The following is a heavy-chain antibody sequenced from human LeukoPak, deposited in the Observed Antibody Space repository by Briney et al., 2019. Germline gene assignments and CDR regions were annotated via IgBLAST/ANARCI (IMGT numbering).Heavy chain of an antibody. Sequence: GGSLRLSCEGSGFMFGNHGLIWVRQAPGKGLDWLSFIGPSGVTRLYANSAKGRFTISRDNAENSVFLQMNSPRVEDTAVYYCARVSPMTDGAFDLWGQGVMVTVSS. CDR2: IGPSGVTR. CDR1: GFMFGNHG. V-gene: IGHV3-48*04. J-gene: IGHJ3*01. CDR3: ARVSPMTDGAFDL. D-gene: IGHD2-21*02.